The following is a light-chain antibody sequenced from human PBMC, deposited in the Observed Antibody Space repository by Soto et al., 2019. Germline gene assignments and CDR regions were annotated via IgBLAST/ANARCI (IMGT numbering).Light chain of an antibody. CDR1: QSVSSN. V-gene: IGKV3-15*01. CDR3: QQYNNWPPWT. Sequence: EIVMTQSPATLSVSPGERATLSCRASQSVSSNFAWYQQKPGQAPRLLIYGASTRATGIPARFSGSGSGTEFPITISILQSEDVAVYYWQQYNNWPPWTFGQGTKVEIK. J-gene: IGKJ1*01. CDR2: GAS.